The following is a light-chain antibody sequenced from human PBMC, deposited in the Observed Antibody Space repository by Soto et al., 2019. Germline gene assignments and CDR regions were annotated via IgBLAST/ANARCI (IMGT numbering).Light chain of an antibody. V-gene: IGLV4-69*01. Sequence: QSVLTQSPSASASLGASVKLTCTLTSGHSSYPIAWHQQLPEKGPRYLMTLNSDSSHTEGDGIPDRFSGSSSGAQRYLTISSLQSEDEADYYCQTWATGGNWVSGGGTKVTVL. CDR2: LNSDSSH. CDR3: QTWATGGNWV. CDR1: SGHSSYP. J-gene: IGLJ3*02.